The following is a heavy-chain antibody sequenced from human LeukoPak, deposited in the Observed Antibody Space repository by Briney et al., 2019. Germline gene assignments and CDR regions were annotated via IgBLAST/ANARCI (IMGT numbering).Heavy chain of an antibody. D-gene: IGHD6-19*01. J-gene: IGHJ3*02. V-gene: IGHV3-66*01. Sequence: PGGSLRLSCAASGFTFSSYSMNWVRQAPGKGLEWVSVIYSGGSTYYADSVKGRFTISRDNSKNTLYLQMNSLRAEDTAVYYCAREGRGWSRLGGAFDIWGQGTMVTVSS. CDR3: AREGRGWSRLGGAFDI. CDR2: IYSGGST. CDR1: GFTFSSYS.